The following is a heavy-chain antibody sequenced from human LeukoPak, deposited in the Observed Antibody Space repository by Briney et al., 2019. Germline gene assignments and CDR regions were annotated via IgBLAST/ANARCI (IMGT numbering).Heavy chain of an antibody. D-gene: IGHD2-2*01. CDR3: TRAVRDIVVVPAAAYYYYYMDV. V-gene: IGHV3-49*03. J-gene: IGHJ6*03. Sequence: GGSLRLSXTASGFTFGDYAMSWIRQAPGKGLEWEGFIRSKAYGGTTEYAASVKGRFTISRDDSKSIAYRQMNSLKTEDTAVYYCTRAVRDIVVVPAAAYYYYYMDVWGKGTTVTVFS. CDR1: GFTFGDYA. CDR2: IRSKAYGGTT.